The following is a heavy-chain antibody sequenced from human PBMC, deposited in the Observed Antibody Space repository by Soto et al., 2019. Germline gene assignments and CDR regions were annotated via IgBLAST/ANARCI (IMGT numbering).Heavy chain of an antibody. CDR3: ASLRYFAWYETN. D-gene: IGHD3-9*01. Sequence: EVQLVESGGGLVQPGGSLKLSCAASGFTFSASAMHWVRQASGKGLEWVGRVRSKANSYATSYAASVKGRFTISRDDSKNTAYLQMNSLKTEDTAVYYCASLRYFAWYETNWGQGTLVTVSS. V-gene: IGHV3-73*02. J-gene: IGHJ4*02. CDR2: VRSKANSYAT. CDR1: GFTFSASA.